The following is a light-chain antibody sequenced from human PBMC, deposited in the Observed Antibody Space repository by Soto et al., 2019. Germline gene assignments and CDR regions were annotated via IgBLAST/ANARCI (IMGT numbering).Light chain of an antibody. V-gene: IGLV2-23*03. CDR3: CSYAGGSTVVV. CDR1: SSDVGSYNL. J-gene: IGLJ2*01. CDR2: EGS. Sequence: QSVLTQPASVSGSPGQSITISCTGTSSDVGSYNLVSWYQQHPGKAPKLMIYEGSKRPSGVSNRFSGSKSGNTASLTISGLQAVDVADYYCCSYAGGSTVVVFGGGTKLTVL.